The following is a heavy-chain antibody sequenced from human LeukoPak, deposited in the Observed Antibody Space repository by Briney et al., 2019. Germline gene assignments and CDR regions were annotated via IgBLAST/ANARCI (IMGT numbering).Heavy chain of an antibody. CDR1: GYSFTSYW. CDR2: IYPGDSDT. D-gene: IGHD3-22*01. V-gene: IGHV5-51*01. J-gene: IGHJ4*02. Sequence: GESLKISCKGSGYSFTSYWIGWVRQMPGKGLGWMGIIYPGDSDTRYSPSFQGQVTISADKSISTAYLQWSSLKASDTAMYYCARGTEIVVVIPYYFDYWGQGTLVTASS. CDR3: ARGTEIVVVIPYYFDY.